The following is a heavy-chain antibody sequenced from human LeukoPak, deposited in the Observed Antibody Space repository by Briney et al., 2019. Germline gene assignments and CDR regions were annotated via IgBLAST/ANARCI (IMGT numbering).Heavy chain of an antibody. J-gene: IGHJ6*02. CDR2: IYTSGST. CDR1: GGSISSGSYY. Sequence: PSETLSLTCTVSGGSISSGSYYWSWIRQPAGKGLQWIGRIYTSGSTNYNPSLKSRVTISVDTSKIQFSLKLSSVTAADTAVYYCARERATIFGVVIIAYGMDVWGQGTTVTVSS. D-gene: IGHD3-3*01. V-gene: IGHV4-61*02. CDR3: ARERATIFGVVIIAYGMDV.